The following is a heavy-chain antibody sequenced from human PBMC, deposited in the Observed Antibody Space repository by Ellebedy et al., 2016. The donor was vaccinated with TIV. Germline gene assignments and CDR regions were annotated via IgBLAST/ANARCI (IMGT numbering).Heavy chain of an antibody. Sequence: GESLKISCAASGCLFSSDARNWVRQAPGKGLDWVSGINPSGDYTEYADSVKGRLTISRDNSKNTFYLQMESLRAEDTAVYYCARSDDSSGYYYGTGVDYWGQGTLVTVSS. CDR1: GCLFSSDA. CDR3: ARSDDSSGYYYGTGVDY. J-gene: IGHJ4*02. V-gene: IGHV3-23*01. D-gene: IGHD3-22*01. CDR2: INPSGDYT.